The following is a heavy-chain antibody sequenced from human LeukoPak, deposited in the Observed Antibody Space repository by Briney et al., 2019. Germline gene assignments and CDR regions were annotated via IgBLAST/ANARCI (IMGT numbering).Heavy chain of an antibody. J-gene: IGHJ4*02. D-gene: IGHD4-17*01. Sequence: GGSLRLSCAASGFTFSSYSMNWVRQAPGKGLEWVSYISSSHTIYYADSVKGRFTISRDNAKNSLYLQMNSLRAEDTAVYYCASGYGETRGYFDYWGQGTLVTVSS. CDR1: GFTFSSYS. V-gene: IGHV3-48*04. CDR3: ASGYGETRGYFDY. CDR2: ISSSHTI.